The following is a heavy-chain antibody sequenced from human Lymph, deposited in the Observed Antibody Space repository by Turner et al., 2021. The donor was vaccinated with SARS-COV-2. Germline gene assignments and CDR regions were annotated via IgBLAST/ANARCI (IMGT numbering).Heavy chain of an antibody. CDR3: ARGFDY. Sequence: QVQLQESGPGLVKPSETLSLTCTVSGDSISNYYWSWIRQPPGKGLEWIGYIYYSGGTNYTPSLKGRVTISVDTSKNHFSLKLSSVTAADTAVYYCARGFDYWGQGTLVTVSS. J-gene: IGHJ4*02. CDR1: GDSISNYY. CDR2: IYYSGGT. V-gene: IGHV4-59*01.